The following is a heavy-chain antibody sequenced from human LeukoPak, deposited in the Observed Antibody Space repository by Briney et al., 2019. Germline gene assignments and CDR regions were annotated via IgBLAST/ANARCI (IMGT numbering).Heavy chain of an antibody. CDR2: INPNSGGT. J-gene: IGHJ4*02. CDR3: ARIPLYYYGSSGYSPIFDY. CDR1: GYTFTGYY. Sequence: ASVKVSCKASGYTFTGYYMHWVRQAPGQGLEWMGWINPNSGGTNYAQKFQGRVTMTRDTSISTAYVELSRLRSDDTAVYYCARIPLYYYGSSGYSPIFDYWGQGTLVTVSS. D-gene: IGHD3-22*01. V-gene: IGHV1-2*02.